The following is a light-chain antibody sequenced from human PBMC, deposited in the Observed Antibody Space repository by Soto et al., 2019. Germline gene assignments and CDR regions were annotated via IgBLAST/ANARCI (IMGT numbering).Light chain of an antibody. Sequence: XSVLTQPASVSGSPGQSITISCTGTSSDVGSYNLVSWYQQHPGKAPKLMIYEGSKRPSGVSNRFSGSKSGNTASLTISGLQAEDEADYYCCSYAGSSTSPGYVFGTGNKVT. CDR3: CSYAGSSTSPGYV. J-gene: IGLJ1*01. CDR1: SSDVGSYNL. V-gene: IGLV2-23*01. CDR2: EGS.